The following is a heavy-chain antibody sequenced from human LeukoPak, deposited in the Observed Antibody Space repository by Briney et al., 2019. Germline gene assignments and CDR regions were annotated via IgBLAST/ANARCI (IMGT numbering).Heavy chain of an antibody. V-gene: IGHV3-74*01. Sequence: GGSLRLSCAASGFSFNSDWMHWVRHAPGKGLVWVSRINSDGSSTTYAASVKGRFTISRDNAKNTLFLQMNRLRAEDTAVYYCARVHVVARILDFWGQGVLVTVSS. CDR2: INSDGSST. CDR1: GFSFNSDW. D-gene: IGHD2-15*01. J-gene: IGHJ4*02. CDR3: ARVHVVARILDF.